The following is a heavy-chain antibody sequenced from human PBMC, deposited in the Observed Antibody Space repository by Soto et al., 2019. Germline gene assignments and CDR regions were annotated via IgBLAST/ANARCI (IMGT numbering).Heavy chain of an antibody. J-gene: IGHJ4*02. D-gene: IGHD5-18*01. CDR1: SDSINSYY. CDR3: ARVSGYEYGYPQQFDY. V-gene: IGHV4-59*01. Sequence: QVRLQESGPGLVKPSETLSLICSVSSDSINSYYWSWVRQPPGKRLEWLGCMLYTVTTNYNPSLKGRSSIYCEASKSQYSLQLSSVTAVDTAVYYCARVSGYEYGYPQQFDYWGQGSLVNVSS. CDR2: MLYTVTT.